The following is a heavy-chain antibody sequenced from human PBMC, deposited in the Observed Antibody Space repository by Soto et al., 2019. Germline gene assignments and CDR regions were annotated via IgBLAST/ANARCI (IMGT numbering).Heavy chain of an antibody. CDR2: VSASGLNT. CDR3: AKDRTRRTSGSFFDY. Sequence: EVQLLESGGKLVQPGWSLTLSCAASGFTFSTYAMAWVRQAPGKGLEWVSGVSASGLNTDYADPVKGRFYISRDNSKNTVSLHMNSLRAEDTALYYCAKDRTRRTSGSFFDYWGQGARVTGSS. D-gene: IGHD1-1*01. CDR1: GFTFSTYA. V-gene: IGHV3-23*01. J-gene: IGHJ4*02.